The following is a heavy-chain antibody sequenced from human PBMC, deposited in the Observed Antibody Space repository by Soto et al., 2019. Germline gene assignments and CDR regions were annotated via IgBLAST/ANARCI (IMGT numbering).Heavy chain of an antibody. CDR1: GGTFSSYA. CDR3: ARGTVGCGGGTSSPYYFDY. V-gene: IGHV1-69*06. J-gene: IGHJ4*02. D-gene: IGHD2-21*01. Sequence: QVQLVQSGAEVKKPGSSVKVSCKASGGTFSSYAISWVRQAPGQGLEWMGGIIPIFGTANYAQKFQGRVTITADKSTSQAYMERGGWRSEDTAVYYCARGTVGCGGGTSSPYYFDYWGKGPLVTVSS. CDR2: IIPIFGTA.